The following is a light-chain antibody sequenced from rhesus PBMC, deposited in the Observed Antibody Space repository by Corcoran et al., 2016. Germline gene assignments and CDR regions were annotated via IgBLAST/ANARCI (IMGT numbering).Light chain of an antibody. CDR2: KAS. J-gene: IGKJ1*01. V-gene: IGKV1-21*01. Sequence: DIQMTQSPSSLSPSVGDRVTITCRASQGISSWLVWYQQKPGKAPKLLIYKASNLQSGVPSRFSGSGSGTDFTLTISSLQPEDFATYYCQQCNSAPPTFDQGAKVEI. CDR1: QGISSW. CDR3: QQCNSAPPT.